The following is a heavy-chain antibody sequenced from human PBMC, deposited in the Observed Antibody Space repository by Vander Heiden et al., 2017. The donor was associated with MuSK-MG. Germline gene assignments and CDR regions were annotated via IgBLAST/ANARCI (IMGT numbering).Heavy chain of an antibody. CDR3: AADPNYSNSPLYYYYYYMDV. Sequence: QMQLVQSGPEVKKPGTSVKVSCKASGFTFTSSAVQWVRQARGQRLEWIGWIVVGSGNTNYAQKFQERVTITRDMSTSTAYMELSSLRSEDTAVYYCAADPNYSNSPLYYYYYYMDVWGKGTTVTVSS. V-gene: IGHV1-58*01. D-gene: IGHD4-4*01. CDR2: IVVGSGNT. J-gene: IGHJ6*03. CDR1: GFTFTSSA.